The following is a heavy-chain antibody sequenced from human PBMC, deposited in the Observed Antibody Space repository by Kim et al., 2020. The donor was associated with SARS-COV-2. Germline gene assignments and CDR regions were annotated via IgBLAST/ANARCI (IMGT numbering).Heavy chain of an antibody. Sequence: ASVKVSCKASGYTFTSYAMHWVRQAPGQRLEWMGWINAGNGNTKYSQKFQGRVTITRDTSASTAYMELSSLRSEDTAVYYCARVSSSTSCPQNDAFDIWGQGTMVTVSS. D-gene: IGHD2-2*01. CDR1: GYTFTSYA. CDR2: INAGNGNT. J-gene: IGHJ3*02. V-gene: IGHV1-3*01. CDR3: ARVSSSTSCPQNDAFDI.